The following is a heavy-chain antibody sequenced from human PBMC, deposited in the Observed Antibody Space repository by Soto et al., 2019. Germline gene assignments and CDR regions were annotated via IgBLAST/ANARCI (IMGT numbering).Heavy chain of an antibody. Sequence: ETLSPTGPVYGRSFHGYYWSWIRQRPGEGLEWIGEIHHSGSANYNPSFKSRVFISVDMSKNQMSLQLTSVSAADTAVYYCAKGPQTGYYDSGTFYSSVPWGQGTLVTVSS. J-gene: IGHJ5*02. D-gene: IGHD3-10*01. V-gene: IGHV4-34*01. CDR1: GRSFHGYY. CDR2: IHHSGSA. CDR3: AKGPQTGYYDSGTFYSSVP.